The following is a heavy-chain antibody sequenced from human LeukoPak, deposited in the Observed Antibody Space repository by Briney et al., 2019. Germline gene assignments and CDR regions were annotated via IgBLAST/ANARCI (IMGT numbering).Heavy chain of an antibody. CDR1: GGTFSSYG. J-gene: IGHJ5*02. CDR3: ARAGITGPLASWRSWFDP. Sequence: WASVKVSCKASGGTFSSYGISWVRQAPGQGLEWMGWISAYNGNTNYAQKLQGRVTMTTDTSTSTAYMELRSLRSDDTAVYYCARAGITGPLASWRSWFDPWGQGTLVTVSS. V-gene: IGHV1-18*01. CDR2: ISAYNGNT. D-gene: IGHD1-20*01.